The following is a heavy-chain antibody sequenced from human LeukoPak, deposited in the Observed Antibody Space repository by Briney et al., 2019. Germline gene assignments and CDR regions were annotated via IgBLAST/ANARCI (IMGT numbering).Heavy chain of an antibody. Sequence: GGSLRLSRAASGFTFSNAWVNWVRQAPGKGLEWVGRIKSKTDGGTTDYAAPVKGRFAISRDDSENTLYLQMNSLKTEDTAVYYCTSWYSSSSFVDYWGQGTLVTVSS. J-gene: IGHJ4*02. V-gene: IGHV3-15*01. D-gene: IGHD6-6*01. CDR2: IKSKTDGGTT. CDR1: GFTFSNAW. CDR3: TSWYSSSSFVDY.